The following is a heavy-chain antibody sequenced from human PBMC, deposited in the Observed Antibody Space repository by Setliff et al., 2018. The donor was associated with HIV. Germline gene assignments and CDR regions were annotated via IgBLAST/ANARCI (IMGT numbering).Heavy chain of an antibody. CDR1: GGSISSRNYY. D-gene: IGHD4-17*01. CDR2: IYYSGTT. V-gene: IGHV4-39*01. CDR3: ARHSLGNIGDYIRIGAIDI. Sequence: SETLSLTCTVSGGSISSRNYYWAWIRQPPGRGLEWIGTIYYSGTTHYNPSLNSRVIISVDTSKNQFSLRLNSVTAADTAVYYCARHSLGNIGDYIRIGAIDIWGQGTMVTVSS. J-gene: IGHJ3*02.